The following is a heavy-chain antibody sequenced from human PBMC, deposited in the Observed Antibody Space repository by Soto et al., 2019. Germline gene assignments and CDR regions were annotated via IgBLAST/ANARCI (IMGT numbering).Heavy chain of an antibody. V-gene: IGHV3-30*03. Sequence: GGSLRLSCAASGFTFRNFGMHWVRRAPGKGLEWVATISGDGNDKYYPDSMKGRFTISRDNFNNTLYLQLNSLRPEDTAVYHCVQGASTAHQPLDSWGQGVLVTVSS. CDR2: ISGDGNDK. J-gene: IGHJ4*02. CDR1: GFTFRNFG. D-gene: IGHD1-26*01. CDR3: VQGASTAHQPLDS.